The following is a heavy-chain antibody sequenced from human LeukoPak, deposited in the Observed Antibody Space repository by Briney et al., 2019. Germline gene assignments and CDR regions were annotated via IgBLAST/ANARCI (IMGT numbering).Heavy chain of an antibody. J-gene: IGHJ4*02. V-gene: IGHV3-11*05. D-gene: IGHD4-23*01. CDR2: ISSGSTYT. Sequence: GGSLRLSCAASGFTFSNAWMNWVRQAPGKRLEWVSYISSGSTYTNYADSVEGRFTISRDNAKNSLYLQMNSLRAEDTAVYYCARGDYGGDYFDYWGQGTLVTVSS. CDR3: ARGDYGGDYFDY. CDR1: GFTFSNAW.